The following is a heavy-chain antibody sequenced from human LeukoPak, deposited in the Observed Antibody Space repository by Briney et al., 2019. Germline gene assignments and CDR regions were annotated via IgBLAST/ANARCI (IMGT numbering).Heavy chain of an antibody. CDR1: GYNFADYG. D-gene: IGHD3-22*01. V-gene: IGHV1-18*01. CDR2: ISGSNGNR. Sequence: ASVKVSCKASGYNFADYGIGWVRQAPGQGLEWMGWISGSNGNRHYAQKLQVRVTLTTDTSTSTAYMELRSLRSDDTAVYYCERQWHYDGNGLPDYWGQGTLVTGSS. J-gene: IGHJ4*02. CDR3: ERQWHYDGNGLPDY.